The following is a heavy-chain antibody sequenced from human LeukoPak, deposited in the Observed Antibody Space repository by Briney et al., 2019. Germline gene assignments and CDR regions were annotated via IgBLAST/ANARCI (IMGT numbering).Heavy chain of an antibody. D-gene: IGHD6-6*01. CDR2: ISSSSSYI. CDR3: AREFSSSAGSGN. Sequence: GGSLRLSCAASGFTFSSYSMNWVRQAPGKGLEWVSSISSSSSYIYYADSVKGRFTISRDNAKNSLYLQMNSLRAEDTAVYYCAREFSSSAGSGNWGQGTLVTVSS. V-gene: IGHV3-21*01. J-gene: IGHJ4*02. CDR1: GFTFSSYS.